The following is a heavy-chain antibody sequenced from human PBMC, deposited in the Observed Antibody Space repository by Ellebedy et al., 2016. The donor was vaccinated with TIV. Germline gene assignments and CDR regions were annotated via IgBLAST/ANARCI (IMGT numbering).Heavy chain of an antibody. J-gene: IGHJ4*02. D-gene: IGHD3-10*01. Sequence: AASVKVSCKASGFLFPAYYMHWVRQAPGQGLEWMGWINPHSGGTNYAQNFQGRVTMTRDTSISTAYMELSRLGSDDTAVFYCLVRGVRDFDHWGQGTLVTVSS. V-gene: IGHV1-2*02. CDR1: GFLFPAYY. CDR3: LVRGVRDFDH. CDR2: INPHSGGT.